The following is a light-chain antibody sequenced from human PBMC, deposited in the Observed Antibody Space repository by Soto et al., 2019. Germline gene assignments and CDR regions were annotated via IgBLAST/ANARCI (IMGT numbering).Light chain of an antibody. CDR3: MQALQTPWT. CDR2: LGS. Sequence: DIVMTQSPLSLPVTPGEPASISCRSSQSLLHGNGYNYLDWYLQKPGQSRQLLIYLGSNRASGVPDRFSGNGSGTDFTLKISTVEAEDVGVYYCMQALQTPWTFGQGTKVEIK. V-gene: IGKV2-28*01. J-gene: IGKJ1*01. CDR1: QSLLHGNGYNY.